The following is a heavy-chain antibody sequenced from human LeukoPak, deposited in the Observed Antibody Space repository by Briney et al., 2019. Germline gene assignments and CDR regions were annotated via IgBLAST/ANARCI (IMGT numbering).Heavy chain of an antibody. CDR2: FDPEDGET. J-gene: IGHJ4*02. Sequence: ASVKVSCTVSGYTLTELSMHWVRQAPGKGLEWMGGFDPEDGETIYAQKFHGRVTMTEDTSTDTAYMELSSLRSEDTAVYYCATGPPYSSSWSYFDYWGQGTLVTVSS. V-gene: IGHV1-24*01. D-gene: IGHD6-13*01. CDR3: ATGPPYSSSWSYFDY. CDR1: GYTLTELS.